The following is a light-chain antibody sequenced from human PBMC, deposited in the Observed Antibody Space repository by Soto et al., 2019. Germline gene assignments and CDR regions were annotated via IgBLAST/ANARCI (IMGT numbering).Light chain of an antibody. CDR3: QQYNSYLRT. J-gene: IGKJ1*01. Sequence: DIQMTQSPSTLFASVGDRVTITCRASQSVRNWLAWYQQKPGRAPQLLIYDSSTLEPGVPSRFRGSGSGTEFTLTISSLQPDDFATYYCQQYNSYLRTFGQGTKVDIK. CDR2: DSS. CDR1: QSVRNW. V-gene: IGKV1-5*01.